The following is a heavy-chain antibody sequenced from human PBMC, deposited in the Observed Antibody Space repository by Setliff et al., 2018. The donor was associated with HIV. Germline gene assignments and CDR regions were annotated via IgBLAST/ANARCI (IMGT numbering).Heavy chain of an antibody. V-gene: IGHV4-31*03. CDR2: IYYSGSS. Sequence: SETLSLTCTVSGDSISSGGYYWSWIRQSPGKGLEWIGYIYYSGSSYYNPSLQSRITMSVETSMNQFSLRLTSVTAADTAIYYCARDTYDSRGYFFGYWGQGTLVTVSS. CDR1: GDSISSGGYY. D-gene: IGHD3-22*01. J-gene: IGHJ4*02. CDR3: ARDTYDSRGYFFGY.